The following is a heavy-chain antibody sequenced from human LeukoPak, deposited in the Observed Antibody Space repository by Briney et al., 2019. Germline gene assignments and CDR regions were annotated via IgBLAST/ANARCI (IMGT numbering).Heavy chain of an antibody. CDR3: AKDLWASYYFDY. V-gene: IGHV3-30*18. J-gene: IGHJ4*02. CDR2: ISYDGSNK. CDR1: GFTFSSYA. D-gene: IGHD3-16*01. Sequence: GGSLRLSCAASGFTFSSYAMSWVRQAPGKGLEWVAVISYDGSNKYYADSVKGRFTISRDNSKNTLYLQMNSLRAEDTAVYYCAKDLWASYYFDYWGQGTLVTVSS.